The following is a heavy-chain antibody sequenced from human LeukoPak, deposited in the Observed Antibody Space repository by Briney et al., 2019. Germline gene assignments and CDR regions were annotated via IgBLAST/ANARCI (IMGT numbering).Heavy chain of an antibody. CDR1: GFTFSSYW. CDR3: ARVGPYDSSGPWGGFDY. D-gene: IGHD3-22*01. CDR2: IKQDGSEK. V-gene: IGHV3-7*01. J-gene: IGHJ4*02. Sequence: PGGSLRLSCAASGFTFSSYWMSWVRQAPGKGLEWVANIKQDGSEKYYVDSVKGRFTISRDNAKNSLYLQMNSLRAEDTAVYYCARVGPYDSSGPWGGFDYWGQGTLVTVSS.